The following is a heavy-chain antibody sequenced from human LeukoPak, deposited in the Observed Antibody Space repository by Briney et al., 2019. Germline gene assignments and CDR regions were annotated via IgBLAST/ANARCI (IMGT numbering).Heavy chain of an antibody. Sequence: PSETLSLTCTVSGGSIIDYYWSWIRQSAGKGLEWIGRIYTSGSTNYNPSLKSRLTMSVDTSKNQFSLKLTSVTAADTAVYYCARDRNYGSGNLFDYWGQGTLVTVSS. J-gene: IGHJ4*02. D-gene: IGHD3-10*01. V-gene: IGHV4-4*07. CDR3: ARDRNYGSGNLFDY. CDR1: GGSIIDYY. CDR2: IYTSGST.